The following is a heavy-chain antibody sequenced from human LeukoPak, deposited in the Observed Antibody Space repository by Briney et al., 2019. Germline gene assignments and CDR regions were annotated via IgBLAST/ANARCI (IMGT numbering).Heavy chain of an antibody. CDR1: GYTFTGYY. V-gene: IGHV1-2*02. J-gene: IGHJ3*02. CDR3: AREKVVVAATEGVAFDI. CDR2: INPNSGGT. D-gene: IGHD2-15*01. Sequence: GASVKVSCKASGYTFTGYYMHWVRQAPGQGLEWMGWINPNSGGTNYAQKFQGRVIMTRDTSISTAYMELSRLTSDDTAVYYCAREKVVVAATEGVAFDIWGQGTMVTVSS.